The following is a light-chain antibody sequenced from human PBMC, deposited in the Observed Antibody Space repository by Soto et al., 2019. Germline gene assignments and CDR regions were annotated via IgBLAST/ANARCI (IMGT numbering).Light chain of an antibody. CDR2: DAS. CDR1: QTISRW. J-gene: IGKJ5*01. V-gene: IGKV1-5*01. Sequence: TQTHSTLSPSVGDALTITCRASQTISRWLAWYQQKPGRAPKLLIYDASTLESGVPSRFSGSGSETEFTLTISRLQTDDFATYFCHSRAFGQGTRLEI. CDR3: HSRA.